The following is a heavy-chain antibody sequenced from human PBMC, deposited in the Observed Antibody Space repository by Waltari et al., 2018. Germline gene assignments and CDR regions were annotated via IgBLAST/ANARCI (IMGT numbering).Heavy chain of an antibody. CDR3: ASTHRGTRCSSSWYGTPYYYYGMDV. Sequence: QVQLQQWGAGLLKPSETLSLTCAVYGGSFSGYYWSWIRQPPGKGLEWIGEINHSGSTNYNPSLKSRVTRSVDTSKNQFSLKLSSVTAADTAVYYCASTHRGTRCSSSWYGTPYYYYGMDVWGQGTTVTVSS. J-gene: IGHJ6*02. D-gene: IGHD6-13*01. CDR1: GGSFSGYY. CDR2: INHSGST. V-gene: IGHV4-34*01.